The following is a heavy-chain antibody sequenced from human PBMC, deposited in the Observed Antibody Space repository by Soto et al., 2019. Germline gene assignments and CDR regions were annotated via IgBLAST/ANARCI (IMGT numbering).Heavy chain of an antibody. CDR2: LSGSGRSK. Sequence: PGGSLRLSCAASGFTFNNFPMNWVRLAPGKGLEWVSGLSGSGRSKYYVDSVKGRFTISRDNSKNTVYLEMNSLTAGDTAIYYCAKELEPVGGTTTTPSFDYWGQGTLVTVSS. CDR1: GFTFNNFP. V-gene: IGHV3-23*01. J-gene: IGHJ4*02. CDR3: AKELEPVGGTTTTPSFDY. D-gene: IGHD1-26*01.